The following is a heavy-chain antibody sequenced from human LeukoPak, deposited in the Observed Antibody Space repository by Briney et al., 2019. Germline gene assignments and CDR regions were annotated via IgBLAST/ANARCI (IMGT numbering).Heavy chain of an antibody. CDR1: GFIFSVYF. D-gene: IGHD4-17*01. CDR3: VRDRYGLFDF. J-gene: IGHJ1*01. Sequence: PGGSLRLSCEASGFIFSVYFMSWVRQAPGKAPEWISSIGSSSGKIDYADSVKGRFTISRDNSKNSFYLQMTGLRAADTAFYYCVRDRYGLFDFWGQGTLVTVSS. CDR2: IGSSSGKI. V-gene: IGHV3-11*01.